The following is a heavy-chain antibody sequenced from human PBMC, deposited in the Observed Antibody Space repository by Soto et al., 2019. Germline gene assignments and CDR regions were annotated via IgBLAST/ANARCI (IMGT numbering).Heavy chain of an antibody. CDR3: ASRMTVNDILTGYYGPPYYYYGMDV. D-gene: IGHD3-9*01. J-gene: IGHJ6*02. CDR1: GGTFSSYA. CDR2: IIPIFGTA. Sequence: ASVKVSCKASGGTFSSYAISWVRQAPGQGLEWMGGIIPIFGTANYAQKFQGRVTITADESTSTAYMELSSLRSEDTAVYYCASRMTVNDILTGYYGPPYYYYGMDVWGQGTTVTVSS. V-gene: IGHV1-69*13.